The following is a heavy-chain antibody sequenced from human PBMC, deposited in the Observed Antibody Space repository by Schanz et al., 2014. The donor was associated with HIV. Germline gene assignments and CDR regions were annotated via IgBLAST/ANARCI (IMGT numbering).Heavy chain of an antibody. CDR2: ISGSGSII. Sequence: QVQLVESGGGLVKPGGSLRLSCAASGFTFNDFYMSWIRQAPGKGREWVSYISGSGSIIDYADSVKGRLTISRDNAKKSLYLQMNSLRAEDTAVYYCARDIMTRDGMDVWGQGTTVTVSS. J-gene: IGHJ6*02. D-gene: IGHD1-20*01. V-gene: IGHV3-11*01. CDR1: GFTFNDFY. CDR3: ARDIMTRDGMDV.